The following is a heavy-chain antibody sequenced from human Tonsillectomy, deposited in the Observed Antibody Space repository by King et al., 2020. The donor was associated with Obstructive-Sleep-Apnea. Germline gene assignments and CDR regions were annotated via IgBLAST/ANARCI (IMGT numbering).Heavy chain of an antibody. V-gene: IGHV3-9*01. D-gene: IGHD2-2*01. CDR3: AKGDCNSTSCSFDY. J-gene: IGHJ4*02. Sequence: VQLVESGGGLVQPGRSLRFSCAASGFTFDDYAMHWVRQVPGKGLEWVSGISWNSVSIGYADSVKGRFSISRDNAKNSLYMQMNSLRPEGTALYYCAKGDCNSTSCSFDYWGQGTLVTVSS. CDR1: GFTFDDYA. CDR2: ISWNSVSI.